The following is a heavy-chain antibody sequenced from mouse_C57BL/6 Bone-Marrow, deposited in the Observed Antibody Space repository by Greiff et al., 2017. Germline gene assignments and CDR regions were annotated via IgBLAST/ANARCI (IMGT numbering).Heavy chain of an antibody. CDR2: INPYNGGT. CDR1: GYTFTDYY. Sequence: VQLKESGPVLVKPGASVKMSCKASGYTFTDYYMNWVKQSHGKSLEWIGVINPYNGGTSYNQKFKGKATLTVDKSSSTAYMELNSLTSEDSAVYYCARNYGSSHYAMDYWGQGTSVTVSS. CDR3: ARNYGSSHYAMDY. J-gene: IGHJ4*01. D-gene: IGHD1-1*01. V-gene: IGHV1-19*01.